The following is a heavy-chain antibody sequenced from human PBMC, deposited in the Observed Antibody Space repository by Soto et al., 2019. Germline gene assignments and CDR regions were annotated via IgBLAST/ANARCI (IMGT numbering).Heavy chain of an antibody. CDR2: INHSGST. Sequence: LETLSLTCGVDDGSISGYYWSWIRKPPGKGLEWIGEINHSGSTNYNPSLKSRVTISVDTSKNQFSLKLSSVTAADTAVYYCARGKTRFDYWGQGTLVTVSS. J-gene: IGHJ4*02. CDR1: DGSISGYY. CDR3: ARGKTRFDY. V-gene: IGHV4-34*01.